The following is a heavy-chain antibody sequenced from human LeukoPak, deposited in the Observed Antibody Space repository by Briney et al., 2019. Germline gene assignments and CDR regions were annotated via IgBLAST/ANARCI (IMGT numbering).Heavy chain of an antibody. J-gene: IGHJ4*02. CDR3: ARYLVGYSGYDFGY. D-gene: IGHD5-12*01. Sequence: GGSLRLSCAASGFTFSSYWMSWVRQAPGKGLEWVANIKQDGSEKYYVDSVKGRFTISRDNAKNSLYLQMNSLRAEDTAVYYCARYLVGYSGYDFGYWGRGNLVTVSS. V-gene: IGHV3-7*01. CDR1: GFTFSSYW. CDR2: IKQDGSEK.